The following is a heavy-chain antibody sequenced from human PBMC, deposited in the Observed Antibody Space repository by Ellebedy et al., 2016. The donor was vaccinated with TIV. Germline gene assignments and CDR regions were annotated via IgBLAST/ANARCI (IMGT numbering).Heavy chain of an antibody. V-gene: IGHV4-31*03. CDR2: IYYSGST. D-gene: IGHD5/OR15-5a*01. CDR1: GGSISSGDYY. Sequence: LRLSXTVSGGSISSGDYYWSWIRQHPGKGLEWIGYIYYSGSTYYNPSLKSRVTISVDTSKNQFSLKLSSVTAADTAVYYCARRLYVNWFNPWGQGTLVTVSS. CDR3: ARRLYVNWFNP. J-gene: IGHJ5*02.